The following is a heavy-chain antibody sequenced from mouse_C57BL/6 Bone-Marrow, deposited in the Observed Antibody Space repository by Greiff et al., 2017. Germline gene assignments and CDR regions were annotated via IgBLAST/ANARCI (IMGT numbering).Heavy chain of an antibody. CDR2: INPSNGGT. CDR3: ARWGTTVVAYYAMDY. V-gene: IGHV1-53*01. Sequence: QVQLQQPGTELVKPGASVKLSCKASGYTFTSYWMHWVKQRPGQGLEWIGNINPSNGGTNYNEKFKSKATLTVDKSSSTAYMQLSSLTSEDSAVYYCARWGTTVVAYYAMDYWGQGTSVTVSS. D-gene: IGHD1-1*01. CDR1: GYTFTSYW. J-gene: IGHJ4*01.